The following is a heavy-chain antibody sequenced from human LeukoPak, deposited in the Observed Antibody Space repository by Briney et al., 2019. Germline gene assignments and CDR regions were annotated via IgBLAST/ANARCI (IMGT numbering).Heavy chain of an antibody. Sequence: GGSLRLSCAASGFTFSSYAMHWVRQAPGKGLEWVAVISYDGSNKYYADSVKGRFTISRDNSKNTLYLQMNSLRAEDTAVYYCARERANGFDYWGQGTLVTVSS. CDR1: GFTFSSYA. J-gene: IGHJ4*02. D-gene: IGHD2-8*01. CDR3: ARERANGFDY. V-gene: IGHV3-30-3*01. CDR2: ISYDGSNK.